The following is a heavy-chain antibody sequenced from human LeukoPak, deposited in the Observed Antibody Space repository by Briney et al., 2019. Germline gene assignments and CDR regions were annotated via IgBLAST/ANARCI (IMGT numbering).Heavy chain of an antibody. CDR1: GFTFSSYG. CDR2: ISYDGSNK. J-gene: IGHJ4*02. Sequence: PGGSLRLSCAASGFTFSSYGMHWVRQAPGKGLEWVAVISYDGSNKYYADSAKGRFTISRDNSKNTLYLQMNSLRAKDTAVYYCAKDEGYYSSGWYVPDYWGQGTLVTVSS. V-gene: IGHV3-30*18. D-gene: IGHD6-19*01. CDR3: AKDEGYYSSGWYVPDY.